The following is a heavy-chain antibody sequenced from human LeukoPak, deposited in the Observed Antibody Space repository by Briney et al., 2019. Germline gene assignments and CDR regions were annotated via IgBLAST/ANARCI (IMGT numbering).Heavy chain of an antibody. Sequence: GGSLRLSCAASGFTFSSYWMNWVRQAPGKGLEWVANIKQDGSEKYYVDSVKGRFSSSRDNAKKSLYLQMNSLRAEDTAVYYCARESGFTIFGVVRWAFDIWGQGTMVTVSS. CDR2: IKQDGSEK. D-gene: IGHD3-3*01. J-gene: IGHJ3*02. CDR3: ARESGFTIFGVVRWAFDI. V-gene: IGHV3-7*01. CDR1: GFTFSSYW.